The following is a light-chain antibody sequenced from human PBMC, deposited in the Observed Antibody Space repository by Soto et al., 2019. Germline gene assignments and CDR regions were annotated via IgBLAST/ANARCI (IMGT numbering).Light chain of an antibody. CDR2: EAS. Sequence: DIVLTQSPATLSLSPGERATLSCRASQSVGSYLAWYQQAPGQAPRLLIYEASNRASGIPARFSGSGSGADFTLTIDSLEPEDSAVYYCQQHAQWPITFGQGTRLEIK. CDR1: QSVGSY. V-gene: IGKV3-11*01. J-gene: IGKJ5*01. CDR3: QQHAQWPIT.